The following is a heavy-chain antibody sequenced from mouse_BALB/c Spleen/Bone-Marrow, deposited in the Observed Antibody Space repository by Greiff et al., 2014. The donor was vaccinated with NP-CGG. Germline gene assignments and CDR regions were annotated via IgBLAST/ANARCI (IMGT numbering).Heavy chain of an antibody. Sequence: QVQLKQSGAELVKPGASVKMSCKASGYTFTSYWMHWVRQRPGQGLEWIGVIDPSDSYTNYIQKFKGKATLTVDTSSSTAYMQLSSLTSEDSAVYYCTRDAMDYWGQGTSVTVSS. J-gene: IGHJ4*01. CDR2: IDPSDSYT. CDR1: GYTFTSYW. V-gene: IGHV1-59*01. CDR3: TRDAMDY.